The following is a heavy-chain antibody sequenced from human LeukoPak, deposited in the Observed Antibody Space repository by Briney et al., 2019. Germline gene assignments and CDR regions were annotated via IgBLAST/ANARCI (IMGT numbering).Heavy chain of an antibody. V-gene: IGHV1-3*01. CDR1: GYTFTSYG. CDR3: ARGRWSATTASYYLDF. D-gene: IGHD5-24*01. Sequence: ASVKVSCKASGYTFTSYGISWVRQAPGQGLEWMGWINAGNGNTRYSQRFQGRVTITRDTSASTAYMELSSLTSEDTAVYYCARGRWSATTASYYLDFWGQGTLVTVSS. CDR2: INAGNGNT. J-gene: IGHJ4*02.